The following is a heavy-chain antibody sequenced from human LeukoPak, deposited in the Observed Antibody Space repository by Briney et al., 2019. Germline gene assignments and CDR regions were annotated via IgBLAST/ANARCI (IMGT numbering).Heavy chain of an antibody. CDR2: INHSGST. Sequence: KPSETLSLTCAVYGGSFSGYYWSWIRQPPGKGLEWIGEINHSGSTNYNPSLKSRVTISVDTSKNQFSLKLSSVTAADTAVYYCARGFKVRRIVVVAYYYYYGMDVWGQGTTVTVSS. D-gene: IGHD2-21*01. V-gene: IGHV4-34*01. CDR1: GGSFSGYY. CDR3: ARGFKVRRIVVVAYYYYYGMDV. J-gene: IGHJ6*02.